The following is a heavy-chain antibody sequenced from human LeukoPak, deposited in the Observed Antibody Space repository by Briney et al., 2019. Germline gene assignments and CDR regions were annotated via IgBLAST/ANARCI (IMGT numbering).Heavy chain of an antibody. D-gene: IGHD3-10*01. CDR2: IHYSGNT. V-gene: IGHV4-59*01. CDR3: ARLKTPHSRITMVRGIWYFDY. Sequence: SETLSLTCTVSGGSISSYYWSWIWQPPGKGLEWIGSIHYSGNTNYNPSLKSRVTISVDTSMIQFSLRLSSVTAADTAVYYCARLKTPHSRITMVRGIWYFDYWGQGTLVTVSS. J-gene: IGHJ4*02. CDR1: GGSISSYY.